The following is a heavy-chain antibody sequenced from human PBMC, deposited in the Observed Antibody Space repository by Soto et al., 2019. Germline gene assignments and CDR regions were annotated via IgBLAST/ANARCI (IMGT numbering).Heavy chain of an antibody. Sequence: GGSLRLSCAASGFSFSHYWMHWVRQAPGKGLVRVSRISPDGRTTTCADSVKGRFTISRDNAKSTLYLQMNSLTVEDGAVYYCADWKLPTSYWGPGTLVTVSS. CDR1: GFSFSHYW. CDR3: ADWKLPTSY. D-gene: IGHD1-26*01. J-gene: IGHJ4*02. CDR2: ISPDGRTT. V-gene: IGHV3-74*01.